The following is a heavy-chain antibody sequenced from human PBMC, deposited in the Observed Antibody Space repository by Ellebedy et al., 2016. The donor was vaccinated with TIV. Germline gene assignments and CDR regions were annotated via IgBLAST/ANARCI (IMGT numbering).Heavy chain of an antibody. D-gene: IGHD2-15*01. J-gene: IGHJ3*02. Sequence: GESLKISCAASGFTFSDSDMHWVRQATGKGLELVSSIDTAGDTYYSGSVKGRFTISRENAKKSLYLQMNSLRAGDTAVYYCARGVDYGFDIWGQGTMVTVSS. CDR1: GFTFSDSD. V-gene: IGHV3-13*04. CDR3: ARGVDYGFDI. CDR2: IDTAGDT.